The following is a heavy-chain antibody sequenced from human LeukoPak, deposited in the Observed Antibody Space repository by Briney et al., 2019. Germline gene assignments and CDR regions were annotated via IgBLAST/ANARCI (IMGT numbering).Heavy chain of an antibody. V-gene: IGHV3-15*01. J-gene: IGHJ3*02. CDR2: IKSKTDGGTT. CDR1: GFTFSNAW. D-gene: IGHD2-2*01. CDR3: AKPPRYQPHDAFDI. Sequence: GGSLRLSCAASGFTFSNAWMSWVRQAPGKGLEWVGRIKSKTDGGTTNYAAPVKGRFTISRDDSKNTLYLQMNSLRAEDTAVYYCAKPPRYQPHDAFDIWGQGTMVTVSS.